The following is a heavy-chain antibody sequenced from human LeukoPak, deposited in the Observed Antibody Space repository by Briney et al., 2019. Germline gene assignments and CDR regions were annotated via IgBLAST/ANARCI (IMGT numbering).Heavy chain of an antibody. J-gene: IGHJ5*02. D-gene: IGHD6-13*01. V-gene: IGHV3-7*04. CDR1: GFTFSSYW. CDR3: ARAFSSPNWFAP. Sequence: GGSLRLSCAASGFTFSSYWTNWVRQAPGKGLEWVANIKEDGSAKYYVDSLKGRFTISRDNAKNSLYLQMNSLRAEDTAVYYCARAFSSPNWFAPWGQGTLVTVSS. CDR2: IKEDGSAK.